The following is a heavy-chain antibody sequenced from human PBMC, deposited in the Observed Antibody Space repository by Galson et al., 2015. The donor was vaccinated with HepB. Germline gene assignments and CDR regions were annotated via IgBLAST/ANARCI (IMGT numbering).Heavy chain of an antibody. V-gene: IGHV1-2*02. Sequence: SVKVSCKASGYTFTGYYMHWVRQAPGQGLEWMGWINPNSGGTNYAQKFQGRVTMTRDTSISTAYMELSRLRSDDTAVNYCARDGLFLEWRIDYWGQGTLVTVSS. J-gene: IGHJ4*02. CDR3: ARDGLFLEWRIDY. D-gene: IGHD3-3*01. CDR1: GYTFTGYY. CDR2: INPNSGGT.